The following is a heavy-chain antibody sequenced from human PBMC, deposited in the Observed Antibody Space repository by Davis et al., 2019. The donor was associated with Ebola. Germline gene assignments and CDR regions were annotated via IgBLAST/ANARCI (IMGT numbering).Heavy chain of an antibody. Sequence: GESLKISCAASGFIFSGFAMTWVRQAPGKGLEWVSSISENGANTYYADSVKGRFTISRDSPKNTLYLQMNSLRVDDTAVYYCARGGLGRIAALDSWGQGTLVTASS. CDR1: GFIFSGFA. D-gene: IGHD3/OR15-3a*01. CDR2: ISENGANT. V-gene: IGHV3-23*01. J-gene: IGHJ4*02. CDR3: ARGGLGRIAALDS.